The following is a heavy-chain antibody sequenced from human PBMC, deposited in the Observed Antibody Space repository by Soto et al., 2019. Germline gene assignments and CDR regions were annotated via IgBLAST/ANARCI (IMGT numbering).Heavy chain of an antibody. V-gene: IGHV4-4*02. J-gene: IGHJ6*02. CDR3: ASILMGEDYYGMDV. CDR2: IYHSGST. CDR1: GGPISSRNG. Sequence: VQLQESGPGLVKPSGPLSPPCAVSGGPISSRNGWSWVRKPQGKGLGWIGEIYHSGSTNYNPSLKSRVTISVDKSKNQFSLKLSSVTAADTAVYYCASILMGEDYYGMDVWGQGTTVTVSS. D-gene: IGHD3-16*01.